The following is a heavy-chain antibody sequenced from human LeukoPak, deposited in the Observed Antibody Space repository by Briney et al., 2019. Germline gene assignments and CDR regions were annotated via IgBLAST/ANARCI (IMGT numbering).Heavy chain of an antibody. D-gene: IGHD3-16*01. CDR2: IYYSGST. Sequence: PSETLSLTCAVYGGSFSGYYWSWIRQPPGKGLEWIGSIYYSGSTYYNPSLKSRVTMSVDTSKNQFSLKLSSVTAADTAVYYCARPRVGVGGSVDYWGQGTLATVSS. CDR1: GGSFSGYY. CDR3: ARPRVGVGGSVDY. V-gene: IGHV4-34*01. J-gene: IGHJ4*02.